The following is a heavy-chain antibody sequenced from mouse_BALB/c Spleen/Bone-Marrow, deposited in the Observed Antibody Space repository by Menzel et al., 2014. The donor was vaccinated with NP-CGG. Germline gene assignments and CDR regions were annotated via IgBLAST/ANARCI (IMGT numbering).Heavy chain of an antibody. J-gene: IGHJ2*01. CDR2: SRDKANDYTT. Sequence: EVQGVESGGGLVQPGGSLRLSCATSGFTFSDFYMEWVRQPPGKRLEWIAASRDKANDYTTEYSASVKGRFIVSRDTSQSILYLHMNALRAEDTAIYYCARGTVNYFDYWGQGTTLTVSS. D-gene: IGHD1-1*01. CDR1: GFTFSDFY. V-gene: IGHV7-1*02. CDR3: ARGTVNYFDY.